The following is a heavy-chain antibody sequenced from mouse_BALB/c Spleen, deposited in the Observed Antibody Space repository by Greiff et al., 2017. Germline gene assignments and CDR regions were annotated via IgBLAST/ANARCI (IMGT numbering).Heavy chain of an antibody. D-gene: IGHD1-1*01. CDR3: ARDLGSRDWFAY. CDR2: IWAGGST. Sequence: VKVVESGPGLVAPSQSLSITCTVSGFSLTSYGVHWVRQPPGKGLEWLGVIWAGGSTNYNSALMSRLSISKDNSKSQVFLKMNRLKTDDTAMYYCARDLGSRDWFAYWGQGTLVTVSA. CDR1: GFSLTSYG. V-gene: IGHV2-9*02. J-gene: IGHJ3*01.